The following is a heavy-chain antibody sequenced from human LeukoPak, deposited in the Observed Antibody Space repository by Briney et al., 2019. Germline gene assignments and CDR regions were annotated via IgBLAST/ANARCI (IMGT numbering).Heavy chain of an antibody. D-gene: IGHD3-10*01. CDR1: GFTFDDYA. Sequence: SGGSLRLSCAASGFTFDDYAMHWVRQAPGKGLEWVSGISWNSGSIGYADSVKGRFTISRDNAKNSLYLQMNSLRAEDTALYYCAKVRYDAFDIWGQGTMVTVSS. V-gene: IGHV3-9*01. CDR2: ISWNSGSI. CDR3: AKVRYDAFDI. J-gene: IGHJ3*02.